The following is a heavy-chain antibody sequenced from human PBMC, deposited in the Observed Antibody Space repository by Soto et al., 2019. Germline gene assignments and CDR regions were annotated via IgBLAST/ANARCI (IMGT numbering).Heavy chain of an antibody. CDR2: IYYSGST. Sequence: SETLSLTCTVSGGSISSYYWSWIRQPPGKGLEWIGYIYYSGSTNYNPSLKSRVTISVDTSKNQFSLKLSSVTAADTAVYYCARARCSGGRCWLGWFAPWGQGTLGSVS. CDR3: ARARCSGGRCWLGWFAP. J-gene: IGHJ5*02. CDR1: GGSISSYY. V-gene: IGHV4-59*01. D-gene: IGHD2-15*01.